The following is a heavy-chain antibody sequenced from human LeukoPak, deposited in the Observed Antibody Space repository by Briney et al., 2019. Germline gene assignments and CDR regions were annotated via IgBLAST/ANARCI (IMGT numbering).Heavy chain of an antibody. Sequence: GASVKVSCKASRGTFSSYAISWVRQAPGQGLEWMGWINPNSGGTNYAQKFQGRVTMTRDTSISTAYMELSRLRSDDTAVYYCARPHVLLWFGELSGFDPWGQGTLVTVSS. D-gene: IGHD3-10*01. CDR2: INPNSGGT. J-gene: IGHJ5*02. CDR1: RGTFSSYA. CDR3: ARPHVLLWFGELSGFDP. V-gene: IGHV1-2*02.